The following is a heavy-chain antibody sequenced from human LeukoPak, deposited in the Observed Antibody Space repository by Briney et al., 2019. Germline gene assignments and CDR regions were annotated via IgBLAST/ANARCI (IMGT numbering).Heavy chain of an antibody. J-gene: IGHJ3*02. CDR3: ASLWPYQLSAFDI. CDR1: GGSIDSTNW. CDR2: IHHDGRI. Sequence: SETLSLTCDVSGGSIDSTNWWNWVRQPPGKGLEWIGEIHHDGRINYNPSLKSRVTLSVDKSKNQFSLRLNSVTAADTAMYYCASLWPYQLSAFDIWGQGTMVTVSS. D-gene: IGHD2-2*01. V-gene: IGHV4/OR15-8*01.